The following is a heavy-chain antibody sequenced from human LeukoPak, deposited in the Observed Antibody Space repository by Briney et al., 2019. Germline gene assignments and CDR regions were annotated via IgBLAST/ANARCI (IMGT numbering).Heavy chain of an antibody. CDR1: GFTFSSYG. D-gene: IGHD2-2*01. CDR3: AKDNWVVVVPAAIWGWFDP. Sequence: GGSLRLSCAASGFTFSSYGMHWVRQAPGKGLEWVAFIRYDGSNKYYADSVKGRFTISRDNSKNTLYLQMNSLRTEDTAVYYCAKDNWVVVVPAAIWGWFDPWGQGTLVTVSS. J-gene: IGHJ5*02. CDR2: IRYDGSNK. V-gene: IGHV3-30*02.